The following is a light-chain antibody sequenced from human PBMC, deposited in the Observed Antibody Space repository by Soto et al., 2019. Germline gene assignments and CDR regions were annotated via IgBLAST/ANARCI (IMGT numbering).Light chain of an antibody. CDR3: NSYTNTNHVV. V-gene: IGLV2-8*01. CDR2: EVS. J-gene: IGLJ2*01. Sequence: QSALTQSPSASGSPGQSVTISCTGTSSDVGGYNYVSWYQQHPGKAPKLLIYEVSQRPSGVPDRFSGSKSGNTASLTISGIKAEDETDYYCNSYTNTNHVVFGGGTQLTVL. CDR1: SSDVGGYNY.